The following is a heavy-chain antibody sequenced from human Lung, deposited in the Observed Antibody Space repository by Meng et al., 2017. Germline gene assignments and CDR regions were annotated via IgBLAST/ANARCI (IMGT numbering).Heavy chain of an antibody. CDR3: ARGPTTMAHDFDY. D-gene: IGHD4-11*01. Sequence: QEQSRQWGAVCVRPSGATCPACVFAVGACNGYYWMWHRQRPGKGLGWIGEINHSGSTNYNPSLESRATISVATSQNNLSLKLSSVTAADSAVYYCARGPTTMAHDFDYWGQGTLVTVSS. CDR1: VGACNGYY. V-gene: IGHV4-34*01. CDR2: INHSGST. J-gene: IGHJ4*02.